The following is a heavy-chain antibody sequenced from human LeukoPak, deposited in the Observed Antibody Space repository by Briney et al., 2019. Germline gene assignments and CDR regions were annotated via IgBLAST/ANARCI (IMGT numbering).Heavy chain of an antibody. Sequence: ASVKVSCKASGYTFTGYYMHWVRQAPGQGLEWMGWINPNSGGTNYAQKFQGRVTMTRDTSISTAYMELSRLRSDDTAVYYCARGDSSSWYRFDYWGQGTLVTVPS. J-gene: IGHJ4*02. D-gene: IGHD6-13*01. CDR3: ARGDSSSWYRFDY. V-gene: IGHV1-2*02. CDR2: INPNSGGT. CDR1: GYTFTGYY.